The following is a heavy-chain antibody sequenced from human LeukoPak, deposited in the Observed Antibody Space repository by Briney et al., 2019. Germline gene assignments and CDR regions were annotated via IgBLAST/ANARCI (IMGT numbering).Heavy chain of an antibody. CDR3: ARSKTTTVTTPDY. J-gene: IGHJ4*02. CDR1: GGSISNYY. D-gene: IGHD4-17*01. Sequence: SETLSLTCTVSGGSISNYYWSWIRQPPGKGLEWIGYIYYGGSTNYNSSLTSRVTISIDTSKSHFSLKLSSVTAADTAVYYCARSKTTTVTTPDYWGQGTLVTVSS. CDR2: IYYGGST. V-gene: IGHV4-59*01.